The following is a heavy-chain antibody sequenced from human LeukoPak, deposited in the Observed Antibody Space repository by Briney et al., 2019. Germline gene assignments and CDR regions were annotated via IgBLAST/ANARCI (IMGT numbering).Heavy chain of an antibody. V-gene: IGHV4-39*07. D-gene: IGHD2-2*01. CDR2: IYYSGST. J-gene: IGHJ2*01. Sequence: SETLSLTCTVSGGSISSSSYFWGWLRQPPGKGREWIGSIYYSGSTYYNPSLKSLVTISVDTSKNQFSLKLSSVTAADTAVYYCARDLRAPAAKRYFDLWGRGTLVTVSS. CDR3: ARDLRAPAAKRYFDL. CDR1: GGSISSSSYF.